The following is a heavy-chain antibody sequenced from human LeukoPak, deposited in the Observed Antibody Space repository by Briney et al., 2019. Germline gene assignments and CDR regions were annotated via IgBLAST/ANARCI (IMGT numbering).Heavy chain of an antibody. CDR1: GFTFSSYE. CDR2: ISSSGSTI. J-gene: IGHJ4*02. Sequence: GGSLRLACAASGFTFSSYEMDWVRQAPGKGLEWVSYISSSGSTIYYADSVKGRFTISRHNAKNSLYLQMNSLRAEDTAVYYCARIVQLERCFDYWGQGTLATVSS. V-gene: IGHV3-48*03. CDR3: ARIVQLERCFDY. D-gene: IGHD1-1*01.